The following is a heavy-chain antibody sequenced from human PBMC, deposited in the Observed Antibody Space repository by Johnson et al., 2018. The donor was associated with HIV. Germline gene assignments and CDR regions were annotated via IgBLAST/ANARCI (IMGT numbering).Heavy chain of an antibody. CDR1: GFTFSSYA. CDR2: ISHDGRNQ. J-gene: IGHJ3*02. Sequence: QVQLVESGGGVVQPGGSLRLSCEASGFTFSSYAMHWVRQAPGKGLEWVAVISHDGRNQKYADSVKGRFTISRENAKNSLYLQMNSLRAGDTAVYYCARAYRGSDINDAFEIWGQGTMVTVSS. CDR3: ARAYRGSDINDAFEI. D-gene: IGHD1-26*01. V-gene: IGHV3-30*14.